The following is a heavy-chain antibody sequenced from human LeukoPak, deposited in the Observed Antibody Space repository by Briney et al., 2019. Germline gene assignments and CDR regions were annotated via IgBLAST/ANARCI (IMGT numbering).Heavy chain of an antibody. CDR2: IYPGDSDT. Sequence: GESLKISCKGSGYSFTSYWIGWVLQMPGKGLEWMGIIYPGDSDTRYSPSFQGQVTISADKSISTAYLQWSSLKASDTAMYYCARQVAVPASTNWFDPWGQGTLVTVSS. CDR3: ARQVAVPASTNWFDP. J-gene: IGHJ5*02. V-gene: IGHV5-51*01. D-gene: IGHD6-19*01. CDR1: GYSFTSYW.